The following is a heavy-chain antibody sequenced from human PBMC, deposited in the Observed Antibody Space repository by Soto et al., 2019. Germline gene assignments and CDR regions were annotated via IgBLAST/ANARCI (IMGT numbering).Heavy chain of an antibody. J-gene: IGHJ5*02. V-gene: IGHV5-51*01. Sequence: PGESLKISCKASGYSFISYWIAWVRQMPGKGLEWMGIIYPGDSDTRYSPSFQGQVTISADTSTSTAYMELRSLRPDDTAVYYCARDTNMGYCSGGSCSWFDPWGQGTLVTVSS. CDR3: ARDTNMGYCSGGSCSWFDP. CDR2: IYPGDSDT. CDR1: GYSFISYW. D-gene: IGHD2-15*01.